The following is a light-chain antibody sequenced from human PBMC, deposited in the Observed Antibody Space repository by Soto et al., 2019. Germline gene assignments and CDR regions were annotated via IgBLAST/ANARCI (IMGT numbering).Light chain of an antibody. V-gene: IGLV2-14*03. CDR2: DVS. J-gene: IGLJ1*01. CDR3: SSYTTSSTYV. CDR1: SSDVGGYSY. Sequence: QSVLTQPASVSGSPGQSITISCTGTSSDVGGYSYISWYQHNPGRAPKLMIYDVSNRPSGVSDRFSGSKSGNTASLTISRLQAEDEGDYYCSSYTTSSTYVFGSGTKLTVL.